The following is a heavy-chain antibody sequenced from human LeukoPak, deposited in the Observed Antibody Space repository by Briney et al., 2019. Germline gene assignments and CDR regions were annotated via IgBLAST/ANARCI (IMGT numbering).Heavy chain of an antibody. Sequence: ASETLSLTCTVSGGTISSYYWNWIRQPPGKGLEWIGYIHDSGSTKYNPSLKSRVTISGDTSKNQFSLKLSSVTAADTAVYYCTRRGGSSSSDWFDPWGQGTLVIVSS. CDR2: IHDSGST. CDR1: GGTISSYY. J-gene: IGHJ5*02. CDR3: TRRGGSSSSDWFDP. V-gene: IGHV4-59*08. D-gene: IGHD6-6*01.